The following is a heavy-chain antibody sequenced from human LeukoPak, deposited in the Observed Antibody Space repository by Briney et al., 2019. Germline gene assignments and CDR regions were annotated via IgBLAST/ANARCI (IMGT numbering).Heavy chain of an antibody. CDR2: INDSGSS. J-gene: IGHJ5*02. CDR3: ARDGYDYVWGSYRQNWFDP. V-gene: IGHV4-34*10. Sequence: SETLSLTCVVYGGSFSGYYWTWIRQPPGKGLEWIGEINDSGSSNYNPSLKSRITMSVDTSENQFSLKLSSVTAADTAVYYCARDGYDYVWGSYRQNWFDPWGQGTLVTVSS. D-gene: IGHD3-16*02. CDR1: GGSFSGYY.